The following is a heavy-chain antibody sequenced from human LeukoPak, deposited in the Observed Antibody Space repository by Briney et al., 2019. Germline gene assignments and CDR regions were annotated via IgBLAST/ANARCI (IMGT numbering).Heavy chain of an antibody. V-gene: IGHV1-69*13. CDR3: ARDHGGDGLFDDY. Sequence: SVKVSCKASGGTFSSYAISWVRQAPGQGLEWMGGIISIFGTANYAQKFQGRVTITADESTSTAYMELSSLRSEDTAVYYCARDHGGDGLFDDYWGQGTLVTVSS. CDR2: IISIFGTA. CDR1: GGTFSSYA. D-gene: IGHD2-21*02. J-gene: IGHJ4*02.